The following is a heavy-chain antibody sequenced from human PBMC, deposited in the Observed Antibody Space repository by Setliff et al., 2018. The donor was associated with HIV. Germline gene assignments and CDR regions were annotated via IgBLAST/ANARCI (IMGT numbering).Heavy chain of an antibody. Sequence: SETLSLTCTVSGGSIRSGNYYCSWIRQPPGKGLEWIGEIKHSDSTTYNPSLESRVTISVDTSKNQFSLKMTSVTAADTAVYYCARGGAEQQLISYYFDYWGQGTLVTVSS. CDR1: GGSIRSGNYY. CDR3: ARGGAEQQLISYYFDY. J-gene: IGHJ4*02. V-gene: IGHV4-39*07. CDR2: IKHSDST. D-gene: IGHD6-13*01.